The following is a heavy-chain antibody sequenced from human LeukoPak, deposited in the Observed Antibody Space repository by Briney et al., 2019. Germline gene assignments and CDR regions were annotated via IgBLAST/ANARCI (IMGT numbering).Heavy chain of an antibody. CDR1: GFTFSSYA. J-gene: IGHJ6*02. CDR3: AKDAGSSGWYYYYGMDV. CDR2: ISGSGGST. V-gene: IGHV3-23*01. Sequence: PGGSLRLSCAVSGFTFSSYAMSWVRQAPGKGLEWVSAISGSGGSTYYADSVKGRFTISRDNSKNTLYLQMNSLRAEDTAVYYCAKDAGSSGWYYYYGMDVWGQGTTVTVSS. D-gene: IGHD6-19*01.